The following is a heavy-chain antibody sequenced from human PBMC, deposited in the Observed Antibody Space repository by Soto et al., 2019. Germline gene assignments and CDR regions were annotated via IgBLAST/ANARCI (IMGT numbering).Heavy chain of an antibody. CDR1: GFTFSSYA. D-gene: IGHD3-22*01. CDR2: ISGSGGST. CDR3: AKARSRITMIVVVISLIDY. J-gene: IGHJ4*02. Sequence: GGSLRLSCAASGFTFSSYAMSWVRQAPGKGLEWVSAISGSGGSTYYADSVKGRFTISRDNSKNTLYLQMNSLRAEDTAVYYCAKARSRITMIVVVISLIDYWGQGTLVTV. V-gene: IGHV3-23*01.